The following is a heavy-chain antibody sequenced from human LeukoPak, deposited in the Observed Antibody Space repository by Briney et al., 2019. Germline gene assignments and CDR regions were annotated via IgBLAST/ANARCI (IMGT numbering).Heavy chain of an antibody. Sequence: SETLSLTCTVSGGSISSSSYYWGWIRQPPGKGLEWIGSIYYSGNTYYNPSLKSRVTISVDTSKNQFSLKLSSVTAADTAVYYCASLYYDFWSGYFMQTQTAYYYYYMDVWGKGTMVTVSS. CDR3: ASLYYDFWSGYFMQTQTAYYYYYMDV. CDR1: GGSISSSSYY. J-gene: IGHJ6*03. CDR2: IYYSGNT. D-gene: IGHD3-3*01. V-gene: IGHV4-39*01.